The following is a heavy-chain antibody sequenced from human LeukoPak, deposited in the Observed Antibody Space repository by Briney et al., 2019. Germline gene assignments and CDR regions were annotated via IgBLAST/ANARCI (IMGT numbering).Heavy chain of an antibody. CDR3: ARVEEAAGKFYYYYMDV. D-gene: IGHD6-13*01. J-gene: IGHJ6*03. CDR2: IYHSGST. CDR1: GGSISSYY. V-gene: IGHV4-59*12. Sequence: SETLFLTCTVSGGSISSYYWSWIRQPPGKGLEWIGYIYHSGSTYYNPSLKSRVTISVDRSKNQFSLKLSSVTAADTAVYYCARVEEAAGKFYYYYMDVWGKGATVTVSS.